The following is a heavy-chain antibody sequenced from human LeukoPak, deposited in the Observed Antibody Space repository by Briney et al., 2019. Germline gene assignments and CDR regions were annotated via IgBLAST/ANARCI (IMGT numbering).Heavy chain of an antibody. CDR1: GGTFSSYA. Sequence: ASVKVSCKASGGTFSSYAISWVRQATGQGLEWMGWMNPNSGNTGYAQKFQGRVTITRNTSISTAYMELSSLRSEDTAVYYCARDWGYYCSSTSCPRSIRYFDLWGRGTLVTVSS. D-gene: IGHD2-2*01. J-gene: IGHJ2*01. CDR2: MNPNSGNT. V-gene: IGHV1-8*03. CDR3: ARDWGYYCSSTSCPRSIRYFDL.